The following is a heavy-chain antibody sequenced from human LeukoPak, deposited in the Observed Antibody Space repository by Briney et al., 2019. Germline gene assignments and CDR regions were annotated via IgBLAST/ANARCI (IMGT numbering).Heavy chain of an antibody. J-gene: IGHJ4*02. V-gene: IGHV4-59*08. CDR3: ARYDPLNDYGSGSYYNVGFVY. Sequence: SETLSLTCSVSGGSISGYYWSWIRQPPGEGLEWIGYVYYSGTTDHNPSLKSRVTISVDTSKNQFSLKLSSVTAADTAVYYCARYDPLNDYGSGSYYNVGFVYWGEGALVTVSS. CDR1: GGSISGYY. D-gene: IGHD3-10*01. CDR2: VYYSGTT.